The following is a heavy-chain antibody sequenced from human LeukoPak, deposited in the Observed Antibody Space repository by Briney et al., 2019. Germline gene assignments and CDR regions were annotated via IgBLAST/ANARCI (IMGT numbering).Heavy chain of an antibody. D-gene: IGHD6-13*01. Sequence: PSETLSLTCTVSGGSISSGGYYWSWIRQPPGKGLEWIGYIYHSGSTYYNPSLKSRVTISVDRSKNQFSLKLSSVTAADTAVYYCARSIPRVWVDYWGQGTLVTVSS. V-gene: IGHV4-30-2*01. J-gene: IGHJ4*02. CDR2: IYHSGST. CDR3: ARSIPRVWVDY. CDR1: GGSISSGGYY.